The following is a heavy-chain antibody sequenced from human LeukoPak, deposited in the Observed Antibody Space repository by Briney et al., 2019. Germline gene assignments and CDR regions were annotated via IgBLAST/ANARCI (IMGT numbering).Heavy chain of an antibody. Sequence: TPGGSLRLSCAASGFTFSSYSMNWVRQASGKGLEWVSSISSSSSYIYYAGSVKGRFTISRDNAKNSLYLQMNSLRAEDTAVYYCARDFALEWTYHWFDPWGQGTLVTVSS. CDR3: ARDFALEWTYHWFDP. CDR1: GFTFSSYS. V-gene: IGHV3-21*01. CDR2: ISSSSSYI. J-gene: IGHJ5*02. D-gene: IGHD3-3*01.